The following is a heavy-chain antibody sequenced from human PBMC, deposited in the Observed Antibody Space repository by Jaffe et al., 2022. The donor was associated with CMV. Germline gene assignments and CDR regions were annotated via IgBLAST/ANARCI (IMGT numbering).Heavy chain of an antibody. D-gene: IGHD2-8*01. CDR2: ISTSGSFT. Sequence: ELQLVESGGGLVQPGGSLRLSCKGSGFIFSSYEMHWVRQAPGKGLEWISNISTSGSFTHYVDSVKGRFTISRDNAKDSLYLQMNSLRAEDTALYYCVSGGFCTNDVCDDSAYLHYWGRGTLVTVSS. V-gene: IGHV3-48*03. J-gene: IGHJ1*01. CDR3: VSGGFCTNDVCDDSAYLHY. CDR1: GFIFSSYE.